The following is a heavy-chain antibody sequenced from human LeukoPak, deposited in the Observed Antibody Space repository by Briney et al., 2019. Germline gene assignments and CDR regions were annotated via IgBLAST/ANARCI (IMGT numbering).Heavy chain of an antibody. V-gene: IGHV4-39*07. CDR2: IYYSGST. CDR1: GGSISSSSYY. Sequence: SETLSLTCTVSGGSISSSSYYWGWIRQPPGKGLEWIGSIYYSGSTYYNPSLKSRVTISVDTSKNQFSLKLSSVTAADTAVYYCAGDSGYSDYWGQGTLVTVSS. CDR3: AGDSGYSDY. D-gene: IGHD3-10*01. J-gene: IGHJ4*02.